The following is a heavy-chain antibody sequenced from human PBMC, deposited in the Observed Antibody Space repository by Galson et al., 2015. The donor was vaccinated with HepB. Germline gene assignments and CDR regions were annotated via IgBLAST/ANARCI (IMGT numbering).Heavy chain of an antibody. CDR2: INQDGSEK. CDR1: GFIFSNYW. CDR3: GSLIVLLPISMSGFDY. D-gene: IGHD3-10*02. V-gene: IGHV3-7*03. Sequence: SLRLSCAASGFIFSNYWMSWVRQAPGKGLEWVATINQDGSEKYFVDSVKGRFTISRDNAKNSLYLQMSSLRADDTAVYYCGSLIVLLPISMSGFDYWGQGNLVTVSS. J-gene: IGHJ4*02.